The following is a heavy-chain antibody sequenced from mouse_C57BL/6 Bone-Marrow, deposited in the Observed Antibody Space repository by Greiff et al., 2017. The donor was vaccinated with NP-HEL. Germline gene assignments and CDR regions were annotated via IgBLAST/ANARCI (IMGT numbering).Heavy chain of an antibody. J-gene: IGHJ2*01. CDR3: ARKTIYYGDP. D-gene: IGHD2-13*01. Sequence: QVQLKESGAELVKPGASVKLSCKASGYTFTSYGISWVKQRTGQGLEWIGEIYPRSGNTYYNEKFKGKATLTADKSSSTAYMELRSLTSEDSAVYFCARKTIYYGDPWGQGTTLTVSS. CDR1: GYTFTSYG. CDR2: IYPRSGNT. V-gene: IGHV1-81*01.